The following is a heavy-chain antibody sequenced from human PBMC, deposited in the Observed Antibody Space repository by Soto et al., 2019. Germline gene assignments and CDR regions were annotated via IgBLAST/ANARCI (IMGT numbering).Heavy chain of an antibody. CDR1: GGTFSSYA. V-gene: IGHV1-69*06. Sequence: SVKVSCKASGGTFSSYAISWVRQAPGQGLEWMGGIIPIFGTANYAQKFQGRVTITADKSTSTAYMELSSLRSEDTAVYYCAGSIVVVVAATQDDNWFDPWGQGTLVTVSS. CDR2: IIPIFGTA. J-gene: IGHJ5*02. D-gene: IGHD2-15*01. CDR3: AGSIVVVVAATQDDNWFDP.